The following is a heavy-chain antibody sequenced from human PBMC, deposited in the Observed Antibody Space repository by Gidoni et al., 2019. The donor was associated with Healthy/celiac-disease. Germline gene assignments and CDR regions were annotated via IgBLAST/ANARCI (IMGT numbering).Heavy chain of an antibody. CDR2: INHSGST. CDR3: ASSSGRMYYYYGMDV. Sequence: QVQLQQWGAGLLKPSETLSLTCAVYGGSFSGYYWSWIRQPPGKGLEWIGEINHSGSTNYNPSLKSRVTISVDTSKNQFSLKLSSVTAADTAVYYCASSSGRMYYYYGMDVWGQGTTVTVSS. J-gene: IGHJ6*02. CDR1: GGSFSGYY. D-gene: IGHD1-26*01. V-gene: IGHV4-34*01.